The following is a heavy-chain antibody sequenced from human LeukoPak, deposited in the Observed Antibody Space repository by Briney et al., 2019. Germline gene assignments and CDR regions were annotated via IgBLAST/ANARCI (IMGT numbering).Heavy chain of an antibody. J-gene: IGHJ6*03. CDR2: IRYDGSNK. Sequence: GGSLRLSCAASGFTFSSYGMHWVRQAPGKGLEWVAFIRYDGSNKYYADSVKGRFTISRDNSKNTLYLQMNSLRAEDTAVYYCAKANHIYYYYYYMDVWGKGTTVTVSS. V-gene: IGHV3-30*02. D-gene: IGHD2-21*01. CDR1: GFTFSSYG. CDR3: AKANHIYYYYYYMDV.